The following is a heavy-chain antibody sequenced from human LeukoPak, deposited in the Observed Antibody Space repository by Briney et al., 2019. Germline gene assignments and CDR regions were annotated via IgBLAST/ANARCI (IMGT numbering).Heavy chain of an antibody. CDR1: GFTFDDYG. V-gene: IGHV3-23*01. CDR2: ISGSGGST. CDR3: AKSSSYYGSGSSQKTRGFDP. J-gene: IGHJ5*02. Sequence: PGGSLRLSCAASGFTFDDYGMSWVRQAPGKGLEWVSAISGSGGSTYYADSVKGRFTISRDNSKNTLYLQMNSLRAEGTAVYYCAKSSSYYGSGSSQKTRGFDPWGQGTLVTVSS. D-gene: IGHD3-10*01.